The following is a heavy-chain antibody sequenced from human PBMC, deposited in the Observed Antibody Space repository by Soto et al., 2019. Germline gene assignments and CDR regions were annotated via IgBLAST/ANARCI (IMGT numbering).Heavy chain of an antibody. V-gene: IGHV4-34*01. D-gene: IGHD5-12*01. CDR1: GGSFSGYY. CDR2: INHSGST. Sequence: PSETLSLTCAVYGGSFSGYYWSWIRQPPGKGLEWIGEINHSGSTNYNPSLKSRVTISVDTSKNQFSLKLSSVTAADTAVYYCGRDRGGYDYVSDYYYYYMDVWGKGTTVTVSS. CDR3: GRDRGGYDYVSDYYYYYMDV. J-gene: IGHJ6*03.